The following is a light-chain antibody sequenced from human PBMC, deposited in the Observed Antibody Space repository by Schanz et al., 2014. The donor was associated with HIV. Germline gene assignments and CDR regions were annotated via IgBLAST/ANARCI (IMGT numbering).Light chain of an antibody. CDR3: QQRSNWPPT. Sequence: EIVLTQSPATLSLSPGERATLSCRASQSVSSYLAWYQQKPGQAPRLLIYGASSRATGIPDRFSGSGSGTDFTLTISRLEPEDFAVYYCQQRSNWPPTFGGGTKVEIK. CDR2: GAS. J-gene: IGKJ4*01. V-gene: IGKV3-11*01. CDR1: QSVSSY.